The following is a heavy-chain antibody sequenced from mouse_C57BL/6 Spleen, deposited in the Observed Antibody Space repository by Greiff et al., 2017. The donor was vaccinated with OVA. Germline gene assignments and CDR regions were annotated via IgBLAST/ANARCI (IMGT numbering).Heavy chain of an antibody. Sequence: VQLQQSGPELVKPGASVKISCKASGYTFTDYYMNWVKQSHGKSLEWIGDINPNNGGTSYNQKFKGKATLTVDKSSSTAYMELRSLTSEDSAVYYCARRGRYDYSAMDYWGQGTSVTVSS. V-gene: IGHV1-26*01. CDR3: ARRGRYDYSAMDY. CDR1: GYTFTDYY. D-gene: IGHD1-1*02. CDR2: INPNNGGT. J-gene: IGHJ4*01.